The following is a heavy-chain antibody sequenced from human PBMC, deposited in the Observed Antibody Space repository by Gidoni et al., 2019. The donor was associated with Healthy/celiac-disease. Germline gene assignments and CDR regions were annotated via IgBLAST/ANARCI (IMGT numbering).Heavy chain of an antibody. J-gene: IGHJ2*01. D-gene: IGHD3-9*01. CDR1: GFTFSSYS. Sequence: EVQLVESGGGLVQPGGSLRLSCAASGFTFSSYSMNWVRQAPGKGLEWVSYISSSSSTIYYADSVKGRFTISRDNAKNSLYLQMNSLRAEDTAVYYCARALLRYFDSYWYFDLWGRGTLVTVSS. CDR3: ARALLRYFDSYWYFDL. V-gene: IGHV3-48*01. CDR2: ISSSSSTI.